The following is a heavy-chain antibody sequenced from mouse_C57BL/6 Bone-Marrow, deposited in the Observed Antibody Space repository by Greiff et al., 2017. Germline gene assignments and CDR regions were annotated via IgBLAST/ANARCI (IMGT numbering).Heavy chain of an antibody. CDR1: GYAFSSYW. Sequence: QVQLQQSGAELVKPGASVKISCKASGYAFSSYWMNWVKQRPGKGLEWIGQIYPGDGDTNYNGKFKGKATLTADQSSSTAYIQLSCLTAEDSAVYFCARWGHYYCSSRYYYARDYWGQGTSVTVSS. D-gene: IGHD1-1*01. J-gene: IGHJ4*01. V-gene: IGHV1-80*01. CDR3: ARWGHYYCSSRYYYARDY. CDR2: IYPGDGDT.